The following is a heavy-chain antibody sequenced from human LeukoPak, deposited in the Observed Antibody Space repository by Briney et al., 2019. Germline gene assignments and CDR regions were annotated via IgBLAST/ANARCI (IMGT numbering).Heavy chain of an antibody. CDR2: IIPIFGTA. Sequence: SVKVSCKASGGTFSSYAISWVRQAPGQGLEWMGGIIPIFGTANYAQKFQGRVTITTDESTSTAYMELSSLRSEDTAVYYCASSVGYCSGGSCYTHFDYWGQGTLVTVSS. CDR3: ASSVGYCSGGSCYTHFDY. V-gene: IGHV1-69*05. CDR1: GGTFSSYA. J-gene: IGHJ4*02. D-gene: IGHD2-15*01.